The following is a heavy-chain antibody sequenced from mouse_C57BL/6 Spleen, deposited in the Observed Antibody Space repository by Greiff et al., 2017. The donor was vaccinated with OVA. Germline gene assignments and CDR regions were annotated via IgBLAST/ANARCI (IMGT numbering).Heavy chain of an antibody. D-gene: IGHD1-1*01. J-gene: IGHJ1*03. CDR3: ARTTVNGDIDV. CDR2: INPNYGTT. V-gene: IGHV1-39*01. CDR1: GYSFTDYN. Sequence: VQLKESGPELVKPGASVKISCKASGYSFTDYNMTWVKQSNGKSLEWIGVINPNYGTTSYNQKFKGKATLTIDQSSSTAYIQLNSLTAEDSAVYYCARTTVNGDIDVWGTGTTVTVAS.